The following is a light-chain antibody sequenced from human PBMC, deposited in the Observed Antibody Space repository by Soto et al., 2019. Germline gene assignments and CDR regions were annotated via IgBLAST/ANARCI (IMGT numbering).Light chain of an antibody. CDR2: DAS. CDR3: LQRSKWPPFT. J-gene: IGKJ4*01. Sequence: EIVLTQSPATLSLSPGERATLSCRASQSVSSYLAWYQQKPGQAPRLLIYDASNRATGIPARFSGSGSGTDFTLTISSLEPEDFAIYYCLQRSKWPPFTFGGGTKVEIK. CDR1: QSVSSY. V-gene: IGKV3-11*01.